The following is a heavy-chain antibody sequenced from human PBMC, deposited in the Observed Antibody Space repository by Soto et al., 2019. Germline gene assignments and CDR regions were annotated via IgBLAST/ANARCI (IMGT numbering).Heavy chain of an antibody. CDR2: ISSGGST. J-gene: IGHJ4*02. D-gene: IGHD3-10*01. V-gene: IGHV3-66*01. Sequence: GGSLRLSCAASGFTVSSNYMSWVRQAPGKGLEWVSVISSGGSTYYADSVKGRFTIFRDNSKNRVYLQMNSLRAEDTAVYYCAGARIRGVFDYWGQGTLVTVSS. CDR3: AGARIRGVFDY. CDR1: GFTVSSNY.